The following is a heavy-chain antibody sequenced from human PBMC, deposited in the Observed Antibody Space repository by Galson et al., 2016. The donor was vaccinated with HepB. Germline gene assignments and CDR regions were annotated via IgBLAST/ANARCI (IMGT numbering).Heavy chain of an antibody. D-gene: IGHD6-13*01. V-gene: IGHV3-53*04. CDR2: IYCGGFT. Sequence: SLRLSCAASGFTVSSNYMNWVRQAPGKGLQWVSVIYCGGFTYYADSLKGRFTISRHNSKNTLYLQMNSLRAEDTAVYYCARGRWQLDWGQGTLVTVSS. CDR3: ARGRWQLD. J-gene: IGHJ4*02. CDR1: GFTVSSNY.